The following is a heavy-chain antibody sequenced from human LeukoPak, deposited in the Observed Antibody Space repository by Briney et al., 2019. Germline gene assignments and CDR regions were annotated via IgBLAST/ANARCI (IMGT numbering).Heavy chain of an antibody. Sequence: GGSLRLSCAASGFTFNNYALHWVRQAPGKGLEYVSAISTNGDSTYYANSVKGRFTISRDNSKNTLYLQMGSLGAEDMAVYYCARYCNGVNCYSGYDYWGQGTLVTVSS. CDR1: GFTFNNYA. J-gene: IGHJ4*02. V-gene: IGHV3-64*01. CDR2: ISTNGDST. CDR3: ARYCNGVNCYSGYDY. D-gene: IGHD2-15*01.